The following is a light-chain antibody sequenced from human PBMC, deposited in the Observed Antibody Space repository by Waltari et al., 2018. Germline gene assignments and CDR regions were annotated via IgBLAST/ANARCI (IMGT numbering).Light chain of an antibody. CDR1: ISDVGGFIS. CDR3: SSQSTNSVVL. J-gene: IGLJ3*02. Sequence: QSALTQPASVSGSPGQSITISCTGTISDVGGFISVSWYQVHPGQAPRVMIYDVINRPSGVSDRFSASKSGNTASLTISGLQAEDEGDYYCSSQSTNSVVLFGGGTKLTVL. V-gene: IGLV2-14*03. CDR2: DVI.